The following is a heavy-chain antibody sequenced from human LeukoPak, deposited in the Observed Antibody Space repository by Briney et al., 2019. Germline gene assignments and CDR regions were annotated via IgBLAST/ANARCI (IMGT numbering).Heavy chain of an antibody. CDR2: ISWNSGSI. CDR1: GFTFDDYA. D-gene: IGHD6-13*01. V-gene: IGHV3-9*03. CDR3: AKGVSSSWGNDAFDI. J-gene: IGHJ3*02. Sequence: GGSLRLSCAASGFTFDDYAMHWVRQAPGKGLEWVSGISWNSGSIGYADSVKGRFTISRDNAKNSLYLQMDSLRAEDMALYYCAKGVSSSWGNDAFDIWGQGTMVTVSS.